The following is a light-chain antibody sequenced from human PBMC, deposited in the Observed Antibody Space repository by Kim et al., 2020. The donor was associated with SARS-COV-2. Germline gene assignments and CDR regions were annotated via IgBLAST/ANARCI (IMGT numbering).Light chain of an antibody. CDR2: EVT. Sequence: GHSMTISGTAASSDVGSYNLVAWYQQHPGKAPILTSYEVTKRPSGVSNRFSGSTSGNRASLTISGLQAEDEADYYCCSYAGSLVVFGGGTQLTVL. CDR1: SSDVGSYNL. J-gene: IGLJ3*02. V-gene: IGLV2-23*02. CDR3: CSYAGSLVV.